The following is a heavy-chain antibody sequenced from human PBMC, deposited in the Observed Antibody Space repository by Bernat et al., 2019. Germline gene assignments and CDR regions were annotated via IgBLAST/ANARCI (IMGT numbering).Heavy chain of an antibody. CDR3: ARTGYSSSWF. CDR2: LYSGGTT. D-gene: IGHD6-13*01. Sequence: EVQLVESGGGVIQPGGSLRLSCAASGFTVSSNYMSWVRQAPGKGLEWVSNLYSGGTTFYADSVQGRFTISRDNSKNTLYLQMNSLRAEDTAVYYCARTGYSSSWFWGQGTLVTVSS. CDR1: GFTVSSNY. J-gene: IGHJ4*02. V-gene: IGHV3-53*01.